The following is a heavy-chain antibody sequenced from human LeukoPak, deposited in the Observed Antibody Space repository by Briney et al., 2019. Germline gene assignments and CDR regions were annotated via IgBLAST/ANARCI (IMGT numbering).Heavy chain of an antibody. Sequence: GGSLRLSCAASGFTFSSYWMSWVRQAPGKGLEWVSVIYSDGSTYYADSVKGRFTISRDKSKNTLYLQLNSLRAEDTAVYYCAKKASGSGSYYNFDYWGQGTLVTVSS. CDR2: IYSDGST. V-gene: IGHV3-66*01. J-gene: IGHJ4*02. D-gene: IGHD3-10*01. CDR1: GFTFSSYW. CDR3: AKKASGSGSYYNFDY.